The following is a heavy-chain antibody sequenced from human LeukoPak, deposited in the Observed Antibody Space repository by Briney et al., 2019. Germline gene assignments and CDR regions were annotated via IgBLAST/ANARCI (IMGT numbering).Heavy chain of an antibody. CDR2: IRSKAYGGTT. CDR1: GCTFGDYA. J-gene: IGHJ6*02. D-gene: IGHD3-3*01. V-gene: IGHV3-49*04. Sequence: PGGSLRLSCTASGCTFGDYAMSWVRQAPGKGLEWVGFIRSKAYGGTTEYAASVKGRFTISRDDSKSIAYLQMNSLKTEDTAVYYCTRDKDFWSGPYYYYYYGMDVWGQGTTVTVSS. CDR3: TRDKDFWSGPYYYYYYGMDV.